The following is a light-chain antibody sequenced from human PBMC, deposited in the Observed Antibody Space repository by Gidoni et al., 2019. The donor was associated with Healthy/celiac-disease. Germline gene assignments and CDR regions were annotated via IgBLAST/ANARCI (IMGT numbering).Light chain of an antibody. V-gene: IGKV1-39*01. CDR3: QQSYSTPLT. Sequence: DIQMTQSRSSLSASVGDRVTITCRASQSISSYLNWYQQKPGKAPKLLIYAASSLQSGVPSRFSGSGSGTDFTLTISSLQPEDFATYYCQQSYSTPLTFGGGTKEEIK. CDR2: AAS. J-gene: IGKJ4*01. CDR1: QSISSY.